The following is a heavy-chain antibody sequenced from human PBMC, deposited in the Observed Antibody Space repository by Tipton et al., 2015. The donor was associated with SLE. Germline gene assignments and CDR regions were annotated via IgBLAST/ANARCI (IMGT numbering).Heavy chain of an antibody. J-gene: IGHJ6*02. V-gene: IGHV3-30*02. CDR1: GFTFSSYG. Sequence: SLRLSCAASGFTFSSYGMNWVRQAPGKGLEWVAFIRYDGSDKYYADSLKGRFTISRDNSKNTLYLQMSSLRAEDTALYYCAKAQYDFWSGGGYYYGMDVWGQGTTVTVSS. CDR3: AKAQYDFWSGGGYYYGMDV. CDR2: IRYDGSDK. D-gene: IGHD3-3*01.